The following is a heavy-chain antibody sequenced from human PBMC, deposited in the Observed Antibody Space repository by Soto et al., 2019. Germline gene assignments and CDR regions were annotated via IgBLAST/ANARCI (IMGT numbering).Heavy chain of an antibody. D-gene: IGHD3-22*01. J-gene: IGHJ5*02. CDR1: GFTFSSYG. CDR2: ISYDGSNK. V-gene: IGHV3-30*03. Sequence: EGSLRLSCAASGFTFSSYGMHRVRQAPGKGLEWVAVISYDGSNKYYADSVKGRFTISRDNSKNTLYLQMNSLRAEDTAVYYCPRDGRGHYYNSSGYLSPWGRGTLCTVSS. CDR3: PRDGRGHYYNSSGYLSP.